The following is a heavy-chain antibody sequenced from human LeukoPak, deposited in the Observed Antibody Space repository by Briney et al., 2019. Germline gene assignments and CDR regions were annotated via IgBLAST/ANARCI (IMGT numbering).Heavy chain of an antibody. D-gene: IGHD3-22*01. CDR2: IKPNSGGT. Sequence: ASVKVSCKASGYTFTGYYMHWVRQAPGQGLEWMGWIKPNSGGTNYAQKFQGRVTMTRDTSISTAYMELSRLRSDDTAVYYCAAMYYYDSSGYSYYFDYWGQGTLVTVSS. CDR3: AAMYYYDSSGYSYYFDY. CDR1: GYTFTGYY. J-gene: IGHJ4*02. V-gene: IGHV1-2*02.